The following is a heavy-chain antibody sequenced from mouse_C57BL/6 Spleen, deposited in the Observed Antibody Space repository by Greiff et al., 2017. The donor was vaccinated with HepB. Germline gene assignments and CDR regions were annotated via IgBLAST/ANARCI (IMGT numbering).Heavy chain of an antibody. CDR3: ARLYDGYPYAMDY. J-gene: IGHJ4*01. CDR2: ISGGGGNT. V-gene: IGHV5-9*01. D-gene: IGHD2-3*01. Sequence: EVQGVESGGGLVKPGGSLKLSCAASGFTFSSYTMSWVRQTPEKRLEWVATISGGGGNTYYPDSVKGRFTISRDNAKNTLYLQLSSLRSEDTALYYCARLYDGYPYAMDYWGQGTSVTVSS. CDR1: GFTFSSYT.